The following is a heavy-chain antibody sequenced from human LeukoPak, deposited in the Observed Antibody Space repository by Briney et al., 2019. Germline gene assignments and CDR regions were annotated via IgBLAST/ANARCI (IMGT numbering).Heavy chain of an antibody. J-gene: IGHJ4*02. CDR3: ARGSRFLEWLLDY. D-gene: IGHD3-3*01. V-gene: IGHV1-69*01. CDR2: IIPIFGTA. CDR1: GGTFSSYA. Sequence: SVKVSCKASGGTFSSYAISWVRQAPGQGLEWMGGIIPIFGTANYAQKFQGRVTITADESTSTAYMELSNLRSEDTAVYYCARGSRFLEWLLDYWGQGTLVTVSS.